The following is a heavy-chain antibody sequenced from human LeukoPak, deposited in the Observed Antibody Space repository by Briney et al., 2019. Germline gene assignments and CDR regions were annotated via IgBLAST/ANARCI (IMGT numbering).Heavy chain of an antibody. V-gene: IGHV3-48*02. J-gene: IGHJ4*02. D-gene: IGHD7-27*01. CDR3: ARDIHWAFDY. Sequence: LAGGSLRLSCGASGFTFNSYSMNWVRQAPGKGLEWVSYISSSTSRIYYADSVKGRFTISRDSARRSLFLQMNSLRDEDTAVYYCARDIHWAFDYWGQGTLVTASS. CDR1: GFTFNSYS. CDR2: ISSSTSRI.